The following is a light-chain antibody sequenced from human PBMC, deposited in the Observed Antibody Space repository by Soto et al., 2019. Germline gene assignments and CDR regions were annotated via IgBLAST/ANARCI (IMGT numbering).Light chain of an antibody. Sequence: DIQMTQSPSTLSASVGDRVTITCRASQSISSWLAWYQQKPGKAPKILIYKASTLESGVPSRFSGSGSGTEFTLTISSLQPDDFATYYCQHYNIYSETFGQGTKV. V-gene: IGKV1-5*03. CDR2: KAS. CDR1: QSISSW. J-gene: IGKJ1*01. CDR3: QHYNIYSET.